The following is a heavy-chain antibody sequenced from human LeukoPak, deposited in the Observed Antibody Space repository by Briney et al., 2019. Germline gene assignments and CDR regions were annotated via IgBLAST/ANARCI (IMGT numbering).Heavy chain of an antibody. D-gene: IGHD6-19*01. V-gene: IGHV3-21*03. Sequence: GGSLRLSCAASGFTFSSYSMNWVRQAPGKGLEWVSSISSSSSYIYYADSVKGRFTISRDNAKNSLYLQMNSLETEDTATYYCATEGGSGWYGHFDHWGQGTLVTVSS. CDR2: ISSSSSYI. CDR3: ATEGGSGWYGHFDH. CDR1: GFTFSSYS. J-gene: IGHJ4*02.